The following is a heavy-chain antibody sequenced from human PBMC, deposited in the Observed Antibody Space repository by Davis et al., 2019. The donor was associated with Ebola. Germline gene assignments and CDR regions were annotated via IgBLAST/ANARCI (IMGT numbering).Heavy chain of an antibody. CDR1: GYTFTSYD. CDR3: ARDTSSAAAGYYYYYYGMDV. J-gene: IGHJ6*02. V-gene: IGHV1-2*04. D-gene: IGHD6-13*01. CDR2: INPNSGGT. Sequence: AASVKVSCKASGYTFTSYDINWVRQATGQRLEWMGWINPNSGGTNYAQKFQGWVTMTRDTSISTAYMELSRLRSDDTAVYYCARDTSSAAAGYYYYYYGMDVWGQGTTVTVSS.